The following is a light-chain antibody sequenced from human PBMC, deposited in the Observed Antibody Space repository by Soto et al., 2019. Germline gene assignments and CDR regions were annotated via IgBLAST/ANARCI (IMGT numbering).Light chain of an antibody. Sequence: DIQMTQSPSSLSASLGDRVTITCRASQGIGVYLAWVQQKPGKVPKLLIYAASALQSGVPSRFSGSGSGTDFTLTSSSLQPEDFATYYCQKYNSAPLTFGGGTKVEIK. CDR2: AAS. CDR1: QGIGVY. V-gene: IGKV1-27*01. J-gene: IGKJ4*01. CDR3: QKYNSAPLT.